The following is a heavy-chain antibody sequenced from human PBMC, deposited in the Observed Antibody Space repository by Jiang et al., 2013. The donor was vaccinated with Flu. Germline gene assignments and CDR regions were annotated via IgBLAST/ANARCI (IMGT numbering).Heavy chain of an antibody. CDR3: ARKLNNYHNTGLDL. D-gene: IGHD3-22*01. J-gene: IGHJ2*01. CDR1: GGSISSSSSY. Sequence: GLVKPSETLSLTCTVSGGSISSSSSYWGWVRQPPGRGLEWIGTLYYSGGSKYNPSLKSRVTISGDTSKNQFSLKLMSVTAADTAVYYCARKLNNYHNTGLDLWGRGTLVIVSS. V-gene: IGHV4-39*01. CDR2: LYYSGGS.